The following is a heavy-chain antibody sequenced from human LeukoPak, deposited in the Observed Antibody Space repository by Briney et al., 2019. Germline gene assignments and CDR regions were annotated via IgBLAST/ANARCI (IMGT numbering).Heavy chain of an antibody. J-gene: IGHJ5*02. V-gene: IGHV3-7*01. Sequence: GGSLRLSCAASGFTFSSYWMTWVRQAPGKGLEWVANIKQDGSEKYYVDSVKGRFTISRDNAKNSLYLQMNSLRAEDTALYYCARAGSYNWFDPWGQGTLVTASS. CDR2: IKQDGSEK. CDR3: ARAGSYNWFDP. CDR1: GFTFSSYW.